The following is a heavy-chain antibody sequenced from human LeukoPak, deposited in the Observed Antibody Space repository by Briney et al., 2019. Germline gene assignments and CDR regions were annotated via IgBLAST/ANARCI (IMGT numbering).Heavy chain of an antibody. CDR2: IYHSGST. Sequence: GSLRLSCAASGFTFSSYSMNWVRQPPGKGLEWIGEIYHSGSTNYNPSLKSRVTISVDKSKNQFSLKLSSVTAADTAVYYCAREEISGYYSYWGQGTLVTVSS. D-gene: IGHD3-3*01. CDR3: AREEISGYYSY. J-gene: IGHJ4*02. V-gene: IGHV4-4*02. CDR1: GFTFSSYSM.